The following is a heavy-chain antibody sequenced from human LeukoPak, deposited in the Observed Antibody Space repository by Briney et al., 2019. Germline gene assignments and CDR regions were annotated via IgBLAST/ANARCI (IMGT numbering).Heavy chain of an antibody. CDR1: GGTFSSYT. CDR3: ARGFAVGSLRFDP. D-gene: IGHD6-13*01. J-gene: IGHJ5*02. Sequence: SVKVSCKASGGTFSSYTISWVRQAPGQGLEWMGRIIPILGIANYAQKFQGRVTITADKSTSTAYMELSSLRSEDTAVYYCARGFAVGSLRFDPWGQGTLVTVSS. CDR2: IIPILGIA. V-gene: IGHV1-69*02.